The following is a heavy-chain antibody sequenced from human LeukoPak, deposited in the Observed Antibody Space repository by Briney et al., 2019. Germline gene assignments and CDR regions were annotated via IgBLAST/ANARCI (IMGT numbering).Heavy chain of an antibody. V-gene: IGHV4-59*01. D-gene: IGHD6-6*01. J-gene: IGHJ5*02. CDR2: IYYSGST. CDR1: GGSISSYY. CDR3: ARGRGSSSCIWFDP. Sequence: SETLSLTCTVSGGSISSYYWSWIRQPPGKGLEWIGYIYYSGSTNYNPSLKSRVTISVDTSKNQFSLKLSSVTAADTAVYYCARGRGSSSCIWFDPWGQGTLVTVSS.